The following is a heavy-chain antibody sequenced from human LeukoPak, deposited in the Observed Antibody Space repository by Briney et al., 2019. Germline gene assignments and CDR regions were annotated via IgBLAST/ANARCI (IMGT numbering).Heavy chain of an antibody. Sequence: ALEKVSCNASGYAFTSYAMHWGRHAPGQRLELMGWSNAGNGNTKYSQKFQGRVTITRDTSASTAYMELSSLRSEDTAVYYCASIYGSGSYPEIWGQGTLVTVSS. CDR3: ASIYGSGSYPEI. CDR2: SNAGNGNT. V-gene: IGHV1-3*01. CDR1: GYAFTSYA. D-gene: IGHD3-10*01. J-gene: IGHJ4*02.